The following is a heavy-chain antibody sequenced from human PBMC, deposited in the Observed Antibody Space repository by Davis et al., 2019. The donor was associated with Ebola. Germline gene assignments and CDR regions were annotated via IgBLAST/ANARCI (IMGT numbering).Heavy chain of an antibody. D-gene: IGHD3-3*01. Sequence: HSQTLSLTCAISGDSVSSNSAAWNWFRQSPSRGLEWLGRTYYRSKWYNDYAVSVKSRITINPDTSKNQFSLQLNSVTPEDTAVYYCARDPGWVDFWSGYYIYAFDMWGQGTMVTVSS. J-gene: IGHJ3*02. V-gene: IGHV6-1*01. CDR1: GDSVSSNSAA. CDR3: ARDPGWVDFWSGYYIYAFDM. CDR2: TYYRSKWYN.